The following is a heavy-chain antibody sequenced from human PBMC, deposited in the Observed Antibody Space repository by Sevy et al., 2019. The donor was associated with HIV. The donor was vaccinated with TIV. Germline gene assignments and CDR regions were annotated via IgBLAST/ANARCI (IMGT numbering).Heavy chain of an antibody. J-gene: IGHJ6*02. CDR1: GFTFSSYA. D-gene: IGHD3-3*01. Sequence: GSLRLSCAASGFTFSSYAMHWVRQAPGKGLEWVAVISYDGSNKYYADSVKGRFTISRDNSKNTLYLQMNSLRAEDTAVYYCARDYYDFWSGYYRPRYYYGMDVWGQGTTVTVSS. CDR2: ISYDGSNK. V-gene: IGHV3-30*04. CDR3: ARDYYDFWSGYYRPRYYYGMDV.